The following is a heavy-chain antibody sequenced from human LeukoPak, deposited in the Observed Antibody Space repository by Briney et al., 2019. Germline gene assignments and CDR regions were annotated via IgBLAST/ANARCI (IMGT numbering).Heavy chain of an antibody. CDR1: GFTFSSNS. D-gene: IGHD3-9*01. Sequence: GGSLRLSCAASGFTFSSNSMNWVRQAPGKGLEWVSYISSTGGTIYYADSMKGRFTISRDNAKNSLYLQMNSLGVEDTAVYYCARGTRGNILTGYGLDYWGQGTLVTVSS. J-gene: IGHJ4*02. CDR2: ISSTGGTI. V-gene: IGHV3-48*04. CDR3: ARGTRGNILTGYGLDY.